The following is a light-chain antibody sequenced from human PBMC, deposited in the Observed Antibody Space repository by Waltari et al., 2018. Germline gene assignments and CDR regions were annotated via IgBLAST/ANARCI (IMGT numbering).Light chain of an antibody. CDR1: QSISIY. Sequence: EIVMTQSPATLSVSPGERATLSCRASQSISIYLAWFPQKPGQAPRLLIYHASTRATGIPARLSGSGSGTEFTLTISSLQSEDFAVYYCQQYYDGRTFGQGTKLEIK. CDR2: HAS. CDR3: QQYYDGRT. J-gene: IGKJ2*01. V-gene: IGKV3-15*01.